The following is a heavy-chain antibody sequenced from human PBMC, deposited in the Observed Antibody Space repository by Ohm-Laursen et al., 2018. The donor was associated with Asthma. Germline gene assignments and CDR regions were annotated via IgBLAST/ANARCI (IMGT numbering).Heavy chain of an antibody. J-gene: IGHJ4*02. V-gene: IGHV3-30*18. CDR3: AKDSAVQGVITPFDY. D-gene: IGHD3-10*01. CDR2: ISYDGSNK. CDR1: GFTFSSYG. Sequence: RSLRLSCTASGFTFSSYGMHWVRQAPGKGLEWVAVISYDGSNKYYADSVKGRFTISRDNSKNTLYLQMNSLRAEDTAVYYCAKDSAVQGVITPFDYWGQGTLVTVSS.